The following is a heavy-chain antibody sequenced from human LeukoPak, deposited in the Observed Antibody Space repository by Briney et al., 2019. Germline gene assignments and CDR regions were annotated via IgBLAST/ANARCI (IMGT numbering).Heavy chain of an antibody. CDR2: IYYSGST. CDR3: ARDRGLNKFDY. V-gene: IGHV4-61*01. J-gene: IGHJ4*02. Sequence: PSETLSLTCTVSGGSVSSGSYYWSWIRQPPGKGLEWIGYIYYSGSTNYNPSLKSRVTISVDTSKNQFSLKLSSVTAADTAVYYCARDRGLNKFDYWGQGTLVPVSS. CDR1: GGSVSSGSYY. D-gene: IGHD3-10*01.